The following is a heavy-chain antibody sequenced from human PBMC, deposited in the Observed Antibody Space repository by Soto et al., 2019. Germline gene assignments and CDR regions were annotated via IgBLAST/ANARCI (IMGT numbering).Heavy chain of an antibody. V-gene: IGHV1-18*01. J-gene: IGHJ4*02. D-gene: IGHD3-10*01. CDR2: ISAYNGTT. CDR1: GYALSTDA. Sequence: VKAPWQTAGYALSTDALNRVRQAPGQGLEWLGWISAYNGTTTYAQKRQGRVTMTTDTSTTTAYMEMRCLRVVDTAVDDCAGSGPPSGYWHQGTLVTVAS. CDR3: AGSGPPSGY.